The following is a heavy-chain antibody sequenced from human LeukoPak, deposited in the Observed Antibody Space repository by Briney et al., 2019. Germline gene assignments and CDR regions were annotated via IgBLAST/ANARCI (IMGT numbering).Heavy chain of an antibody. Sequence: GGSLRLSCAASGSTFSSYAMSWVRQAPGKGLEWVSAISGSGGSTYYADSVKGRFTISRDNAKNSLYLQMNSLRAEDTAVYYCARDRGSDSSGYYYPMPIDYWGQGTLVTVSS. D-gene: IGHD3-22*01. CDR3: ARDRGSDSSGYYYPMPIDY. V-gene: IGHV3-23*01. CDR2: ISGSGGST. J-gene: IGHJ4*02. CDR1: GSTFSSYA.